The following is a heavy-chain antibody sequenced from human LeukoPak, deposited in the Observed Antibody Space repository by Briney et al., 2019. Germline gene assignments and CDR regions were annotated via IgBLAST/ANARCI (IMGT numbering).Heavy chain of an antibody. CDR2: IYTSGST. CDR1: GGSISSYY. D-gene: IGHD3-3*01. J-gene: IGHJ4*02. CDR3: ARSPSVTYYDFWSGYFNDY. Sequence: SETLSLTCTVSGGSISSYYWSWIRQPAGKGLEWIGRIYTSGSTNYNPSLKSRVTMSVVTSKNQFSPKLSSVTAADTAVYYCARSPSVTYYDFWSGYFNDYWGQGTLVTVSS. V-gene: IGHV4-4*07.